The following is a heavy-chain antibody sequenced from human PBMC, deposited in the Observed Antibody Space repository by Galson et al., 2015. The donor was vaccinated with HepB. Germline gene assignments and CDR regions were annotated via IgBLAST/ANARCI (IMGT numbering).Heavy chain of an antibody. CDR1: GGTFSSYT. J-gene: IGHJ6*02. CDR2: IVPILGIA. CDR3: AREGGDYYGIDV. Sequence: SVKVSCKASGGTFSSYTISWVRQAPGQGLEWMGRIVPILGIANYAQKFQGRVTITADKSTSTAYMELSSLRSEDTAVYYCAREGGDYYGIDVWGQGTTVTVSS. V-gene: IGHV1-69*02. D-gene: IGHD3-10*01.